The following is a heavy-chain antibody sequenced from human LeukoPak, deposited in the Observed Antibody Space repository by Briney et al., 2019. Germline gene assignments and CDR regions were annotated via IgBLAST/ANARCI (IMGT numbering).Heavy chain of an antibody. Sequence: ETLSLTCTVSGGSISSSSYYWGWIRQAPGKGLEWVSAISGSGGSTYYADSVKGRFTISRDNSKNTLYLQMNSLRAEDTAVYYCAKRPRGVAVAGTFDYWGQGTLVTVSS. D-gene: IGHD6-19*01. CDR2: ISGSGGST. CDR3: AKRPRGVAVAGTFDY. CDR1: GGSISSSSYY. V-gene: IGHV3-23*01. J-gene: IGHJ4*02.